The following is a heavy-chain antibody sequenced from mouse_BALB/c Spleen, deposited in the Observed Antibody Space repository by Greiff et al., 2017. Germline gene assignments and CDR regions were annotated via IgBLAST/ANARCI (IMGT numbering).Heavy chain of an antibody. D-gene: IGHD2-1*01. CDR3: VDGKYDAMDY. CDR1: GFTFSSFG. J-gene: IGHJ4*01. CDR2: ISSGSSTI. Sequence: VKLMASGGGLVQPGGSRKLSCAASGFTFSSFGMHWVRQAPEKGLEWVAYISSGSSTIYYADTVKGRFTISRDNPKNTLFLQMTSLRSEDTAMYYCVDGKYDAMDYWGQGTSVTDSS. V-gene: IGHV5-17*02.